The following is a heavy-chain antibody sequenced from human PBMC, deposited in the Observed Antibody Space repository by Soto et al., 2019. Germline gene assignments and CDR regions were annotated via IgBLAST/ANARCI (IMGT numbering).Heavy chain of an antibody. J-gene: IGHJ6*03. CDR1: GGSFSGYY. CDR3: ASQGLPYFDWSPTPLYYMDV. Sequence: QVQLQQWGAGLLEPSETLSLTCAVYGGSFSGYYWSWIRQPPGKGLEWIGEINHSGNTNYNPSLKSRVTISVDKSKNQFSLKLSSVTAAVTAVYYCASQGLPYFDWSPTPLYYMDVWGKGTTVTVSS. D-gene: IGHD3-9*01. CDR2: INHSGNT. V-gene: IGHV4-34*02.